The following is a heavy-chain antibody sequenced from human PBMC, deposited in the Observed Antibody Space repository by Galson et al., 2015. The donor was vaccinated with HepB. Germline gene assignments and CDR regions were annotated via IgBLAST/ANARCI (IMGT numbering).Heavy chain of an antibody. CDR2: IYPGHSDT. V-gene: IGHV5-51*01. J-gene: IGHJ4*02. D-gene: IGHD3-22*01. CDR1: GYSFTSYW. CDR3: VATNYDWSAATTYYFDY. Sequence: QSGAEVKKPGESLKISCKGSGYSFTSYWIGWVRQMPGKGLEWMGIIYPGHSDTRYSPSFQGQVTISADNSISTAYVQWSSLTASDTAMYYCVATNYDWSAATTYYFDYWGQGTLVTVSS.